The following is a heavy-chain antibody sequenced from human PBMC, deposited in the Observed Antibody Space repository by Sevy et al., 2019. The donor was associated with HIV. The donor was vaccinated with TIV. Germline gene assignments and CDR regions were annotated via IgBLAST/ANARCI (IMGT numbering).Heavy chain of an antibody. Sequence: GESLKISCAASGFSLTTSDMHWVRQAPGKGLEWVAYLRNDGSNKYYADSVRDRFTISRDSPKNTLYLQMNSLRDEDTAIYYCARGRKTTEEWLEELDYYYGLDVWGQGTTVTVSS. CDR3: ARGRKTTEEWLEELDYYYGLDV. J-gene: IGHJ6*02. V-gene: IGHV3-30*02. D-gene: IGHD2-8*01. CDR1: GFSLTTSD. CDR2: LRNDGSNK.